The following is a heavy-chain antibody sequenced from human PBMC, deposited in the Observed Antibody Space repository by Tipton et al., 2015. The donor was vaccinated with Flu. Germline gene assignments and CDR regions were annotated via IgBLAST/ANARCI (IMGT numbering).Heavy chain of an antibody. CDR1: GLDVSNNY. CDR3: AKGAASGNVHECLDY. Sequence: GSLRLSCVASGLDVSNNYMSWVRQAPGKGLEWVSVTYSSSFTHYADSVKGRFTISRDNSKNTLYLQMNSLRAEDTAVYFCAKGAASGNVHECLDYWGQGALVTVSS. V-gene: IGHV3-53*01. D-gene: IGHD1-26*01. J-gene: IGHJ4*02. CDR2: TYSSSFT.